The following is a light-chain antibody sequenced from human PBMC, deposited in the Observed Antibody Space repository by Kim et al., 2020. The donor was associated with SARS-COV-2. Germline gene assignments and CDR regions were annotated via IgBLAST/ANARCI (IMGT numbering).Light chain of an antibody. Sequence: DIQMTQSPSSLSASIGDRVTITCRASQTINTYLNWYQQKPGKAPNLLIYGASTLQSGVPSRFSGGGSGTDFTLTISNLQPEDFATYFCQQSHRTPYSFGQGTKLEI. V-gene: IGKV1-39*01. CDR3: QQSHRTPYS. CDR1: QTINTY. J-gene: IGKJ2*03. CDR2: GAS.